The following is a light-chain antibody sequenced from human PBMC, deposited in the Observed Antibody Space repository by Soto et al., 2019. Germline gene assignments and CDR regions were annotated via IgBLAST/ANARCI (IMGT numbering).Light chain of an antibody. CDR3: QQYGRSPAT. Sequence: ETVLTQSPGTLSLSLGERATLSCRASQSVSNNYLAWYQQKPGQAPRLLIFGASSRATGIPDRVSGSGSGTDFTLTISGLEPEDFAVYYCQQYGRSPATFGQGTKVEV. CDR1: QSVSNNY. CDR2: GAS. V-gene: IGKV3-20*01. J-gene: IGKJ1*01.